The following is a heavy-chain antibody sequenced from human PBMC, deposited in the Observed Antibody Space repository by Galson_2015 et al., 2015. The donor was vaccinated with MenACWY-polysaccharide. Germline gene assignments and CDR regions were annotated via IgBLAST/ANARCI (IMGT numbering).Heavy chain of an antibody. CDR1: GFIFSRYA. D-gene: IGHD2-2*01. CDR2: ISYDATNK. J-gene: IGHJ6*02. V-gene: IGHV3-30-3*01. Sequence: SLGLSCAASGFIFSRYAMHWVRQPPGKGLEWVAVISYDATNKYYADSVKGRFTISRDNSKNTVDLQMNSLRAEDTAVYYCARDYCSRTNCYGMDVWGQGTTVTVSS. CDR3: ARDYCSRTNCYGMDV.